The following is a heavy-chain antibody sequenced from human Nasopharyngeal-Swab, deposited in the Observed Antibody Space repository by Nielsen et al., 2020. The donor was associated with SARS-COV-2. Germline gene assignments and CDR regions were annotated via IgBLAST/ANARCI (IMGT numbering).Heavy chain of an antibody. D-gene: IGHD3-10*01. CDR3: ARDPSGICQECRYYYYGMDV. CDR2: ISNSGSTI. J-gene: IGHJ6*02. CDR1: GFTFSYYY. V-gene: IGHV3-11*01. Sequence: GESLKISCSASGFTFSYYYMSWIRQAPGKGLEWVSYISNSGSTIYYADSVKGRLTISRDNANNSLYLQMNSMRAEDTAVYYCARDPSGICQECRYYYYGMDVWGQGTTVTVSS.